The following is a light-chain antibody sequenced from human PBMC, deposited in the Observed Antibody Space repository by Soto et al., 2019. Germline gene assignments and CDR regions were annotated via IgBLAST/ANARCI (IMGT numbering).Light chain of an antibody. V-gene: IGKV2-28*01. CDR2: LGS. J-gene: IGKJ5*01. Sequence: IVMTQSPLSLPVTPGEPASISCRSSQSLLHSNGYNYLDWYLQKPGQSPQLLIYLGSNRASGVPARFSGSGSGTDFTLKISRVEAEDVGVDYCMQALQTPITFGQGTRLEIK. CDR3: MQALQTPIT. CDR1: QSLLHSNGYNY.